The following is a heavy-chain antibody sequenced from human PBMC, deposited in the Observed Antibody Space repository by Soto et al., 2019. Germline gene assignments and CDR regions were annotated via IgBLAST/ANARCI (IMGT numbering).Heavy chain of an antibody. Sequence: QVQLVQPGAEVKKPGSSVKVSCKASGGTFSSYTISWVRQAPGQGLEWMGRIIPILGIANYAQNFQGRVTIPADKSTGTAYMELSSLRSEDTAVYYGARGKNPGDSDYWGQGTLVTVSS. CDR2: IIPILGIA. V-gene: IGHV1-69*02. CDR1: GGTFSSYT. D-gene: IGHD4-17*01. CDR3: ARGKNPGDSDY. J-gene: IGHJ4*02.